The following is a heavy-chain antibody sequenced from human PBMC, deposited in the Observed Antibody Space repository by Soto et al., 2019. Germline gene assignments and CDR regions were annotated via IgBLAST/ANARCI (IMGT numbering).Heavy chain of an antibody. Sequence: EVQLVESGGALVQPGGSLRLSCVASGFTFSVYSMNWVRQAPGKGLEWFSYITSDTKTIKYADSVKGRFTISRDNAKNSVYLQMNSLRDEDTAVYYCVRSVEGHFDYWGQGTVVTVSS. J-gene: IGHJ4*02. V-gene: IGHV3-48*02. CDR3: VRSVEGHFDY. CDR1: GFTFSVYS. D-gene: IGHD6-19*01. CDR2: ITSDTKTI.